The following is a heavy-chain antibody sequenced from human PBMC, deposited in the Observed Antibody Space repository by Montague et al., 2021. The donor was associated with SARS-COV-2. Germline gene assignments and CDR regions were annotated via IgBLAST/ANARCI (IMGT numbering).Heavy chain of an antibody. J-gene: IGHJ6*02. CDR1: GGSISSGGYY. D-gene: IGHD3-10*01. CDR2: IYYSGST. CDR3: ARVRYYGSGTSLGMDV. Sequence: TLSLTCTVSGGSISSGGYYWSWIRQHPGKGPEWIGYIYYSGSTYYNPSLKSRVTISVDTSKNQFSLKLSSVTAAVTAVYYCARVRYYGSGTSLGMDVWGQGTTVTVSS. V-gene: IGHV4-31*03.